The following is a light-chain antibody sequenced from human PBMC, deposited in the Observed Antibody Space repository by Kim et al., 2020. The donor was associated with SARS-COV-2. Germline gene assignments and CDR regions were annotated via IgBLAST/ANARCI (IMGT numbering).Light chain of an antibody. CDR1: NSDLGDYSY. CDR2: EVS. CDR3: TSYAGSNNYV. J-gene: IGLJ1*01. V-gene: IGLV2-8*01. Sequence: GQPVTISCSGSNSDLGDYSYVSWYQQHPGKAPKLIIYEVSKRPSGVPDRFSGSKSGNTASLTVSGLQAEDEADYYCTSYAGSNNYVFGSGTKVTVL.